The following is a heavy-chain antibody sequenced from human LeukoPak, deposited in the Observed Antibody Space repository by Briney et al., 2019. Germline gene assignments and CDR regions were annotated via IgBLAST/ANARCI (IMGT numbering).Heavy chain of an antibody. V-gene: IGHV4-39*01. CDR3: ARQEGYSSGFDAFDI. J-gene: IGHJ3*02. D-gene: IGHD6-19*01. CDR2: IYYSGST. CDR1: GDSISSSSSY. Sequence: SETLSLTCTVSGDSISSSSSYWGWMRQPPGEGLEWIGSIYYSGSTYYNTSLKSRVTISVDTSKNQFSLKLSSVTAADTAVYYCARQEGYSSGFDAFDIWGQGTMVTVSS.